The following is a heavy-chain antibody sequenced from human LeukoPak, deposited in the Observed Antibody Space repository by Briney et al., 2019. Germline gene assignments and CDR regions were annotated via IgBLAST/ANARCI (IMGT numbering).Heavy chain of an antibody. CDR2: IWYDGSNK. D-gene: IGHD6-13*01. J-gene: IGHJ4*02. Sequence: PGSSLRLSCGASGFTFSTYGMQWVRQAPGKGLEWVAVIWYDGSNKYYADSVKGRFTVSRDNSKNTLYLQMTSLGAEDTAVYYCARSMAAADYWGQGTLVTVSS. CDR3: ARSMAAADY. V-gene: IGHV3-33*01. CDR1: GFTFSTYG.